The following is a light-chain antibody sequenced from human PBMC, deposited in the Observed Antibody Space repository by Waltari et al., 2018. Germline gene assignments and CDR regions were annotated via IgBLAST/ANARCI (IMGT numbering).Light chain of an antibody. CDR1: SSDVGRYNY. V-gene: IGLV2-8*01. Sequence: QSALTQPPSASGSPGQSVTISCTGTSSDVGRYNYVSWYQQHPGKAPKLIIYEVTKRPSGVPDRFSGSKSGNTASLTVSGLQAEDEADYYCSSFADTNPFVFGTGTKVTV. J-gene: IGLJ1*01. CDR3: SSFADTNPFV. CDR2: EVT.